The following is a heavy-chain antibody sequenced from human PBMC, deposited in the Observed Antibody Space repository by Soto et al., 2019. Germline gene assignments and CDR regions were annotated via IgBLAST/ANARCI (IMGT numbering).Heavy chain of an antibody. Sequence: HPGGSLRLSCAASGFSFSSYSMNWVRQAPGKGLEWVSYISGSSSTIYYVESVKGRFTISRDNAKNSLYLQMNSLRDEDTAVYYCARDRGVTTEYYFYYYAMDVWGQGTTVTVSS. CDR1: GFSFSSYS. J-gene: IGHJ6*02. CDR2: ISGSSSTI. CDR3: ARDRGVTTEYYFYYYAMDV. V-gene: IGHV3-48*02. D-gene: IGHD4-17*01.